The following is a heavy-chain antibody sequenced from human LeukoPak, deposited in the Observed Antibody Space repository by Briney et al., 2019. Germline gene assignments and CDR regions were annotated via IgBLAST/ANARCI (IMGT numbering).Heavy chain of an antibody. Sequence: GGSLRLSCAASGFTFSSYWMHWVRQAPGKRLVWVSRINSDGSSTTYADSVKGRFTISRDNAKNTLYLQMNSLRAEDTAVYYCARGAPSGSYYYWGQGTLVTVSS. D-gene: IGHD1-26*01. V-gene: IGHV3-74*01. J-gene: IGHJ4*02. CDR3: ARGAPSGSYYY. CDR2: INSDGSST. CDR1: GFTFSSYW.